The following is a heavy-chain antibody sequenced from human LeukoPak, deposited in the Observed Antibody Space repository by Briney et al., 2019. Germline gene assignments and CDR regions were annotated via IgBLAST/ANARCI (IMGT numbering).Heavy chain of an antibody. V-gene: IGHV3-23*01. J-gene: IGHJ4*02. D-gene: IGHD3-10*01. CDR3: AKTVLLWFGESYDY. Sequence: GGSLRLSCAASGFTFSRYSMSWVRQAPGKGLEWVSAISGSGGSTYYADSVKGRFTISRDNSKNTLYLQMNSLRAEDTAVYYCAKTVLLWFGESYDYWGQGTLVTVSS. CDR1: GFTFSRYS. CDR2: ISGSGGST.